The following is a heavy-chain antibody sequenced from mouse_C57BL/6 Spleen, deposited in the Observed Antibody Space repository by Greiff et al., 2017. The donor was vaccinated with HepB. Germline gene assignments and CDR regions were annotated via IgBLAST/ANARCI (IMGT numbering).Heavy chain of an antibody. D-gene: IGHD1-1*01. J-gene: IGHJ1*03. Sequence: QVQLQQPGAELVRPGSSVKLSCKASGYTFTSYWMHWVKQRPIQGLEWIGNIDPSDSETHYNQKFKDKATLTVDKSSSTAYMQLSSLTSEDSAVYYCATHYGSSGNFDVWGTGTTVTVSS. CDR2: IDPSDSET. CDR1: GYTFTSYW. V-gene: IGHV1-52*01. CDR3: ATHYGSSGNFDV.